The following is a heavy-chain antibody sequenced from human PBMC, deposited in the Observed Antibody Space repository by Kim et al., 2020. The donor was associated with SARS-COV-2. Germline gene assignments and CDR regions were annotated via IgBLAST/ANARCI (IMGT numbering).Heavy chain of an antibody. CDR3: AKDIGLRLATIDYYGLDV. J-gene: IGHJ6*02. D-gene: IGHD5-12*01. CDR1: GFNFGDYG. V-gene: IGHV3-9*01. CDR2: ISWNNAAI. Sequence: GGSLRLSCTASGFNFGDYGMHWVRQAPGKGLQWVSGISWNNAAIAYADSVEGRFTISRDNGRSSVYLQMNSLSAEDTALYYCAKDIGLRLATIDYYGLDVWGQGPTVTVPS.